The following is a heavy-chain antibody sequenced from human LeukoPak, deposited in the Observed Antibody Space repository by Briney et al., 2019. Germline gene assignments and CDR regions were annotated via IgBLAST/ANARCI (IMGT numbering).Heavy chain of an antibody. V-gene: IGHV4-59*08. CDR2: IYYSGST. D-gene: IGHD4-17*01. CDR1: GGSISSYY. CDR3: ARHVGNSYGDYFDY. J-gene: IGHJ4*02. Sequence: SPSETLSLTCTVSGGSISSYYWSWIRQPPGKGLEWIGYIYYSGSTNYNPSLKSRVTISVDTSKNQFSLILSSVTAADTAVYYCARHVGNSYGDYFDYWGQGTLVTVSS.